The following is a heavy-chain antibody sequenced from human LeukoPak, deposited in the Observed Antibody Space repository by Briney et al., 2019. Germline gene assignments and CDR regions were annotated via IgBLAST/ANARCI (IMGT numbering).Heavy chain of an antibody. CDR3: ARAKTYSGSYYDAFDI. CDR2: ISSSSGYI. CDR1: GFTFSSYS. Sequence: GGSLRLSCAASGFTFSSYSMNWVRQAPGKGLEWVSSISSSSGYIYYADSVKGRFTISRDNAKNSLYLQMNSLTAEDTAVYYCARAKTYSGSYYDAFDIWGQGTMVTVSS. D-gene: IGHD1-26*01. J-gene: IGHJ3*02. V-gene: IGHV3-21*01.